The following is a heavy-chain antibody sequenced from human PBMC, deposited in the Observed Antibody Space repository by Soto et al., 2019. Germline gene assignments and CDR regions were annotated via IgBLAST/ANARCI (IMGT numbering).Heavy chain of an antibody. CDR1: GYTFTSYY. CDR2: INPSGGST. J-gene: IGHJ6*02. Sequence: GASVKVSCKASGYTFTSYYMHWVRQAPGQGLEWMGIINPSGGSTSYAQKFQGRVTMTRDTSTSTVYMELSSLRSEDTAVYYCAREAGYNWNYHANYYHGMDVWGQGTTVTVSS. CDR3: AREAGYNWNYHANYYHGMDV. D-gene: IGHD1-7*01. V-gene: IGHV1-46*01.